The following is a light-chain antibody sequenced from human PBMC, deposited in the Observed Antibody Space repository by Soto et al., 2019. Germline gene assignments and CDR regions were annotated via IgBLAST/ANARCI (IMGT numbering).Light chain of an antibody. CDR2: AAS. V-gene: IGKV1-39*01. J-gene: IGKJ1*01. CDR1: QSISSY. CDR3: QQSYSTPQ. Sequence: DIQMTHSPSSLSASVGDRVTITSRASQSISSYLNWYQQKPGKAPKRMIYAASSLQSGVPSRFSGSGSGTDFTLTISSLQPEDFATYYCQQSYSTPQFGQGTKVDIK.